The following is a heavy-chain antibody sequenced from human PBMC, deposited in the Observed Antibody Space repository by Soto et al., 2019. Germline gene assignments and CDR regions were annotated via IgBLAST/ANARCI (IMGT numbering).Heavy chain of an antibody. CDR3: VKDPGWNYVFDS. CDR1: GFTFSNYG. Sequence: GGSLRLSCAASGFTFSNYGMHWVRQAPGKGLEWVAVIPSDGNNENYADSVKGRFTISRDNSKNTLYLQMNSLRPEDTALYYCVKDPGWNYVFDSWGQGTLVTVSS. J-gene: IGHJ4*02. CDR2: IPSDGNNE. D-gene: IGHD1-7*01. V-gene: IGHV3-30*18.